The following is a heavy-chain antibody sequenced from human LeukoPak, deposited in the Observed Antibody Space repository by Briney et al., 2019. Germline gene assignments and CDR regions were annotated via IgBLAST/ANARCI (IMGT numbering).Heavy chain of an antibody. J-gene: IGHJ6*02. Sequence: SVKVSCKASGGTFSSYAISWVRQAPGQGLEWMGRIIPILGIANYAQKFQGRVTITADKSTSTACMELSSLRSEDTAVYYCARDRGYDILTGYYSTYYYYGMDVWGQGTTVTVSS. D-gene: IGHD3-9*01. V-gene: IGHV1-69*04. CDR1: GGTFSSYA. CDR3: ARDRGYDILTGYYSTYYYYGMDV. CDR2: IIPILGIA.